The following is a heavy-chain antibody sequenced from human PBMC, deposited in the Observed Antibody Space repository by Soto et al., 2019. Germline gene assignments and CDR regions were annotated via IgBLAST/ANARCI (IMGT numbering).Heavy chain of an antibody. J-gene: IGHJ3*02. V-gene: IGHV4-59*01. CDR1: GGSISPYF. CDR3: ARGRGGTYDAFDI. D-gene: IGHD1-26*01. Sequence: QVQLQESGPGLVKPSETLSLTCTVSGGSISPYFWSWIRQPSGEGLEWIGYIFYSGTTNYSPSLRSRVSMSIGTSKNQFSLNLTSVTAADTAIYYCARGRGGTYDAFDIWGQGTMVTVSS. CDR2: IFYSGTT.